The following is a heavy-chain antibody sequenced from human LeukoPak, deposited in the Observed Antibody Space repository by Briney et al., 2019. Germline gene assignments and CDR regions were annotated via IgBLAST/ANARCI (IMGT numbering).Heavy chain of an antibody. J-gene: IGHJ2*01. CDR2: IYTSGST. Sequence: SETLSLTCTVSGGSISSGSYYWGRIRQPAGKGLEWIGRIYTSGSTNYNPSLKSRVTISVDTSKNQFSLKLSSVTAADTAVYYCARDHCGGSCKQWYFDLWGRGTLVTVSS. D-gene: IGHD2-15*01. CDR3: ARDHCGGSCKQWYFDL. V-gene: IGHV4-61*02. CDR1: GGSISSGSYY.